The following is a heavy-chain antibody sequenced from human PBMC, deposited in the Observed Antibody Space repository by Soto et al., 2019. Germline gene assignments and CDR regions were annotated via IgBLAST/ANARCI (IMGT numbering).Heavy chain of an antibody. CDR1: GGSISSGGYY. V-gene: IGHV4-31*03. J-gene: IGHJ5*02. D-gene: IGHD6-19*01. Sequence: PSETLSLTCTVSGGSISSGGYYWSWIRQHPGKGLEWIGYIYYSGSTYYNPSLKSRVTISVDTSKNQFSLKLSSATAADTAVYYCARGGVYSSGWFHSNWFDPWGQGTLVTVSS. CDR3: ARGGVYSSGWFHSNWFDP. CDR2: IYYSGST.